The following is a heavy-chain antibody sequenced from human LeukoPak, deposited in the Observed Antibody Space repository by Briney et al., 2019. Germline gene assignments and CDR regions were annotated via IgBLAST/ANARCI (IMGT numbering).Heavy chain of an antibody. V-gene: IGHV3-7*01. CDR2: IKTDGSEI. J-gene: IGHJ4*02. CDR3: AREGTLRAHWDPFDY. D-gene: IGHD7-27*01. CDR1: GFIFSVFW. Sequence: GGSLRLSCAASGFIFSVFWMSWVRQAPGKGLEWVATIKTDGSEIYYVESVRGRFTISRDNAKNSVYLQMNSLRGEDTAVYYCAREGTLRAHWDPFDYWGQGTLVTVSS.